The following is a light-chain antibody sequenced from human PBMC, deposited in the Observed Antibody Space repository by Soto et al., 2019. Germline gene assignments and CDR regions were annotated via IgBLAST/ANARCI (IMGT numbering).Light chain of an antibody. CDR2: AVY. CDR1: SRDVGGQDY. CDR3: SSYTTSSTRV. V-gene: IGLV2-14*03. Sequence: QSVLTQPPSASGSPGQSVAISCTGTSRDVGGQDYVSWYQQHPGKAPKLIIYAVYYRPSGVPDRFSGSKSGNTASLTISGLQAEDEADYYCSSYTTSSTRVFGPGTKVTVL. J-gene: IGLJ1*01.